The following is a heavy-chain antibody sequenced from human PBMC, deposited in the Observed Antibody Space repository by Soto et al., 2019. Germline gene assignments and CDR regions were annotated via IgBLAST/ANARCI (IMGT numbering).Heavy chain of an antibody. Sequence: PGSSLRLSCAASGFTVSSYGMHWVRQAPGKGLEWVAVISYDGSNKYYADSVKGRFTISRDNSKNTLYLQMNSLRAEDTAVYYCAKDLYFYDSSGTSLASWGRGTLVTVSS. CDR3: AKDLYFYDSSGTSLAS. D-gene: IGHD3-22*01. V-gene: IGHV3-30*18. CDR2: ISYDGSNK. J-gene: IGHJ4*02. CDR1: GFTVSSYG.